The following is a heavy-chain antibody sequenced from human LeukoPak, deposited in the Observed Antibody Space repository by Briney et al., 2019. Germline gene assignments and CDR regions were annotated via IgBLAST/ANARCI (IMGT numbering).Heavy chain of an antibody. CDR3: VRIVVVPTWGENWFDP. Sequence: SETLSLTCTVSGGSISSYYWSWIRQPPGKGLEWIGYIYYSGSTNYNPSLKSRVTISVDTSKNQFSLKLSSVTAADTAVYYCVRIVVVPTWGENWFDPWGQGTLVTVSS. V-gene: IGHV4-59*12. CDR2: IYYSGST. D-gene: IGHD2-2*01. J-gene: IGHJ5*02. CDR1: GGSISSYY.